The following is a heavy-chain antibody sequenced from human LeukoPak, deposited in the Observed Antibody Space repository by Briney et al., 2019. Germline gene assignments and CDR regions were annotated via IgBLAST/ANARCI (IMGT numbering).Heavy chain of an antibody. Sequence: GGSLRLSCAASGFTFSSYSMNWVRQAPGKGLEWVSYISSSSSTIYYADSVKGRFTISRDNAKNSPYLQMNSLRDEDTAVYYCAREGSFDTSGYNDALDIWGQGTMVTVSA. J-gene: IGHJ3*02. CDR2: ISSSSSTI. CDR3: AREGSFDTSGYNDALDI. CDR1: GFTFSSYS. V-gene: IGHV3-48*02. D-gene: IGHD3-22*01.